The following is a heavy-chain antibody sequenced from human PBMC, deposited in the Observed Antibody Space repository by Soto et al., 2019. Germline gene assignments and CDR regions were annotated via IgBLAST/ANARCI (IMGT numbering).Heavy chain of an antibody. CDR2: ISAYNGNT. CDR1: GYTFTSYG. CDR3: SKGPRYNWNDFGAFDI. Sequence: ASAKVSCKAYGYTFTSYGISWVRQAPGQGLEWMGWISAYNGNTNYAQKLQGRVTMTTDTSTSTAYMELRSLRSDDTAVSYWSKGPRYNWNDFGAFDIWGQGTMVTVSS. V-gene: IGHV1-18*01. J-gene: IGHJ3*02. D-gene: IGHD1-1*01.